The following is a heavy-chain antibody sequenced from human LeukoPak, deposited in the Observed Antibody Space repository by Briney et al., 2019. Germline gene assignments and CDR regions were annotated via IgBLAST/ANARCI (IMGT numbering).Heavy chain of an antibody. CDR1: GYTFTGYN. D-gene: IGHD6-19*01. CDR3: ARGYSDGWYIAY. Sequence: ASVKVSCKSSGYTFTGYNIHWVRPAPGQGLDCMAWINPNNGSTNFAQKFQGRVTVTRDTSISTAYVELSRVTYDDTAVYYCARGYSDGWYIAYWGQGTPVTVSS. J-gene: IGHJ4*02. CDR2: INPNNGST. V-gene: IGHV1-2*02.